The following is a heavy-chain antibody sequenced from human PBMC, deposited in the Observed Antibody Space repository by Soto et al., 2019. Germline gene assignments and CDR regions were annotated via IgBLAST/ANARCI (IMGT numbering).Heavy chain of an antibody. Sequence: GGSLRLSCAASGFTFSSYSMNWVRQAPGKGLEWVSSISSSSSYIYYADSVKGRFTISRDNAKNSLYLQMNSLRAEDTAVYYCASPFYDILTGPRTDAFDIWGQGTMVTVSS. D-gene: IGHD3-9*01. V-gene: IGHV3-21*01. CDR1: GFTFSSYS. CDR2: ISSSSSYI. CDR3: ASPFYDILTGPRTDAFDI. J-gene: IGHJ3*02.